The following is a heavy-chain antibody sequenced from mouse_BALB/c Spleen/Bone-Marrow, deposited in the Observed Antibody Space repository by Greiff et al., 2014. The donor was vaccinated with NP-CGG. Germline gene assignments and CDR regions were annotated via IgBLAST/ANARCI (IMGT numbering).Heavy chain of an antibody. CDR1: GYTFTSYY. Sequence: QVQLQQSGAELGKPGASVKLSCKASGYTFTSYYMYWGKQRPGQGLEWIGEINPSNGGTNFNEKFKSKATLTVDKSSSTAYMQLSSLTSEDSAVYYCTRGFAYWGQGTLVTVSA. CDR3: TRGFAY. CDR2: INPSNGGT. V-gene: IGHV1S81*02. J-gene: IGHJ3*01.